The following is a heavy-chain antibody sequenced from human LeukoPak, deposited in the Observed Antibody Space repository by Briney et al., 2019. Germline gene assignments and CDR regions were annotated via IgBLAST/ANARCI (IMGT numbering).Heavy chain of an antibody. CDR1: GGSISSSSYY. CDR3: ARGRLKLYDY. J-gene: IGHJ4*02. Sequence: SETLSLTCTVSGGSISSSSYYWGWIRQPPGKGLEWIGSIYHSGSTNYNPSLKSRVTISVDTSKNQFSLKLSSVTAADTAVYYCARGRLKLYDYWGQGALVTVSS. V-gene: IGHV4-39*07. CDR2: IYHSGST.